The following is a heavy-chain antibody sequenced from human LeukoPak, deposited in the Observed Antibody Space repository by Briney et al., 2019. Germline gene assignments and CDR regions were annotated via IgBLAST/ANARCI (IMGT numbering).Heavy chain of an antibody. CDR3: AREESSGRYMGSFDY. D-gene: IGHD6-19*01. V-gene: IGHV4-61*02. CDR1: GGSISSGSYY. J-gene: IGHJ4*02. CDR2: IYTSGST. Sequence: PSETLSLTCTVSGGSISSGSYYWSWIRQPAGKGLEWIARIYTSGSTNYNPSLKSRVTISVDTSKNQFSLKLSSVTAADTAVYYCAREESSGRYMGSFDYWGQGTLVTVSS.